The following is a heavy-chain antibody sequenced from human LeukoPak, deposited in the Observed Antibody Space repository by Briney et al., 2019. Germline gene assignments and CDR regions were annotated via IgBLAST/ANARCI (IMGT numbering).Heavy chain of an antibody. Sequence: KTSETLSLTCIVSGGSIRTSSYYWGWIRQTPGKGLEWIGSIHYSGSTYYNPSLKSRVTISVESTLFSLNLMSVTPADTATYYCARDDAASYYSWFGTWGQGILVTVSS. D-gene: IGHD1-26*01. CDR1: GGSIRTSSYY. J-gene: IGHJ5*02. V-gene: IGHV4-39*07. CDR2: IHYSGST. CDR3: ARDDAASYYSWFGT.